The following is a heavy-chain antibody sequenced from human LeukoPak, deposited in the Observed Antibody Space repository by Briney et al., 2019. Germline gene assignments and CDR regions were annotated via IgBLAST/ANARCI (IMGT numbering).Heavy chain of an antibody. CDR2: ISYSGSS. Sequence: PSETLSLTCTVSGGSISSYYWSWIRQPPGKGLEWIGYISYSGSSNYNPSLKSRVSISVDTSKNQFSLKLNSVTAADTAVYYCARDLTTSLEAFDIWGQGTMVTVSS. V-gene: IGHV4-59*01. D-gene: IGHD3-22*01. CDR1: GGSISSYY. CDR3: ARDLTTSLEAFDI. J-gene: IGHJ3*02.